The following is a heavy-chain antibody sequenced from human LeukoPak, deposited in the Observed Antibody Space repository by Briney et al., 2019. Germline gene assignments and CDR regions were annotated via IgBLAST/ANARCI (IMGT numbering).Heavy chain of an antibody. D-gene: IGHD6-19*01. J-gene: IGHJ4*02. V-gene: IGHV3-30*02. Sequence: GGSLRLSCVASGFVFSNYGVHWVRQAPGKGLEWVAFIRYDGNNKYYADSVKGRFAISRDNSKNTVYLEMNSLRPEDTAVYYCAKDPFISGWFPGCFDYWGQGVLVAVSS. CDR2: IRYDGNNK. CDR3: AKDPFISGWFPGCFDY. CDR1: GFVFSNYG.